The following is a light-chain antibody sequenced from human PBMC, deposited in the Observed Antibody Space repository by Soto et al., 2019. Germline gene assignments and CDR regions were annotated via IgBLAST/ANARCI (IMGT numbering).Light chain of an antibody. J-gene: IGLJ1*01. CDR2: DVS. V-gene: IGLV2-8*01. CDR1: SSDVGGYNY. Sequence: QSALTQPPSASGSPGQSVTISCTGTSSDVGGYNYVSWYQQHPGKAPKLMIYDVSNRPSGVPDRFSGSKSGNTASLTVSGLQAEDEAAYYCSTYAGSNNLGVFGTGTKLTVL. CDR3: STYAGSNNLGV.